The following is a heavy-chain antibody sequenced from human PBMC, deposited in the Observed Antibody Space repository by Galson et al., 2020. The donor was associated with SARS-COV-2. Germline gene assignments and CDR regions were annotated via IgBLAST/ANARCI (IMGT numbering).Heavy chain of an antibody. CDR2: ISSSGSTI. Sequence: GGSLRLSCAASGFTFSSYEMNWVRQAPGKGLEWVSYISSSGSTIYYADSVKGRFTISRDNAKNSLYLQMNSLRAEDTAVYYCARDTLTGSIAARNYDGMDVWGQGTTVTVSS. CDR3: ARDTLTGSIAARNYDGMDV. CDR1: GFTFSSYE. V-gene: IGHV3-48*03. D-gene: IGHD6-6*01. J-gene: IGHJ6*02.